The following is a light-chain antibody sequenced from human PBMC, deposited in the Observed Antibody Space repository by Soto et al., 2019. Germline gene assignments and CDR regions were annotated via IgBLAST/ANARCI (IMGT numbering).Light chain of an antibody. CDR2: DNS. CDR3: PSWDDSLSAVL. Sequence: QSVLTQPPSASGTPGQRVTLSCSGSTSNIGRNYVYWYQQVPGTAPKLLIDDNSVRPSGVPDRFSGSKSGSSASLAISGLRSEDEADYFCPSWDDSLSAVLFGGGAKLTVL. V-gene: IGLV1-47*02. J-gene: IGLJ2*01. CDR1: TSNIGRNY.